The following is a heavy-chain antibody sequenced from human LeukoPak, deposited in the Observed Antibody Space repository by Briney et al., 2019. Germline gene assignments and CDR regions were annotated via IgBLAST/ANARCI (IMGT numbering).Heavy chain of an antibody. D-gene: IGHD1-26*01. V-gene: IGHV1-2*02. CDR2: INPNSGGT. Sequence: ASVKVSCKASGYTFTGYYMHWVRQAPGQGLEWMGWINPNSGGTNYAQKFQGRVTMTRDTSISTAYMELSRLRSDDTAMYYCARDLVVGATHFDYWGQGTLVTVSS. CDR3: ARDLVVGATHFDY. J-gene: IGHJ4*02. CDR1: GYTFTGYY.